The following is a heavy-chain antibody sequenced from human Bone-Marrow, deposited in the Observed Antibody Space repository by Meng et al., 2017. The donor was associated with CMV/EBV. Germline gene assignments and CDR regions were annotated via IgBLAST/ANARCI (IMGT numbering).Heavy chain of an antibody. CDR1: GGSVSSGSYY. CDR2: IYYSGST. V-gene: IGHV4-61*01. Sequence: GSLRLSCTVSGGSVSSGSYYWSWIRQPPGKGLEWIGYIYYSGSTNYNPSLKSRVTISVDTSKNQFSLKLSSVTAADTAVYYCARDRSGDSGCPSYFDYWGQGTLVTVSS. J-gene: IGHJ4*02. D-gene: IGHD5-12*01. CDR3: ARDRSGDSGCPSYFDY.